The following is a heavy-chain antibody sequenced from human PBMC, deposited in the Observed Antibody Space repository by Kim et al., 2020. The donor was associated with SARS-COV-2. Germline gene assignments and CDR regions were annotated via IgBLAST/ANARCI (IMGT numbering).Heavy chain of an antibody. CDR3: ARDTEGYSSSSWAYYYYGMDV. CDR1: GFTFSSYS. CDR2: ISSSSSYI. J-gene: IGHJ6*02. D-gene: IGHD6-6*01. V-gene: IGHV3-21*01. Sequence: GGSLRLSCAASGFTFSSYSMNWVRQAPGKGLEWVSSISSSSSYIYYADSVKGRFTISRDNAKNSLYLQMNSLRAEDTAVYYCARDTEGYSSSSWAYYYYGMDVWGQGTTVTVSS.